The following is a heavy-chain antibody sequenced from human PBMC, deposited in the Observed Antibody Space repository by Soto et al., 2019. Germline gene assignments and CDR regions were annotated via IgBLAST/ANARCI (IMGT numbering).Heavy chain of an antibody. J-gene: IGHJ3*02. CDR1: GFSLGSYW. CDR3: ARDVSPGTSTLYLDAFDI. D-gene: IGHD2-8*01. CDR2: IKKDGSRT. Sequence: EAQLVESGGGLVQPGGSLRLSCAASGFSLGSYWMTWVRQAPGKGLEWVANIKKDGSRTSYLDSVRGRFTISRDNVGNSLSLQMDSLTAEDTGLYFCARDVSPGTSTLYLDAFDIWGQGTMVTVSS. V-gene: IGHV3-7*05.